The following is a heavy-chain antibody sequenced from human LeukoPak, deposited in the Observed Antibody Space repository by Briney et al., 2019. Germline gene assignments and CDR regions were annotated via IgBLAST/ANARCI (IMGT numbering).Heavy chain of an antibody. CDR1: GGTFSSYA. D-gene: IGHD3-22*01. CDR3: ARGGYYDSSGPLYYYYYYMDV. J-gene: IGHJ6*03. V-gene: IGHV1-69*13. Sequence: SVKVSCKASGGTFSSYAISWVRQAPGQGLEWMGGIIPIFGTANYAQKFQGRVTITADESTSTAYMELSSLRSEDTAVYYCARGGYYDSSGPLYYYYYYMDVWGKGTTVTISS. CDR2: IIPIFGTA.